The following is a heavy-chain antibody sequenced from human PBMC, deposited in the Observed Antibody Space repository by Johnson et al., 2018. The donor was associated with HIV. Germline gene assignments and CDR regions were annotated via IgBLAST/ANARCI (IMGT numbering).Heavy chain of an antibody. J-gene: IGHJ3*02. D-gene: IGHD2-15*01. CDR3: AASPEDLRAFDI. CDR2: ISSSGSTI. CDR1: GFTFSDYY. V-gene: IGHV3-11*01. Sequence: QVQLVESGGRLVKPGGSLRLSCAASGFTFSDYYMSWIRQAPGKGLEWVSYISSSGSTIYYADCVKGRFTISRDNAKNSLYLQMNSLRAEDTALYYCAASPEDLRAFDIWGQGTMVTVSS.